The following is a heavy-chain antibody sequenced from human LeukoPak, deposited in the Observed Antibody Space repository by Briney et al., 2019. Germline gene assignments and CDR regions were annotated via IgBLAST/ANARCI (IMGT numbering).Heavy chain of an antibody. Sequence: GGSLRLSCAASGFIFSDYYMSWIRQAPGKGLEWLSFISSGGGTKYYAGSVKGRFTVSRDDAKNSLYLQMNSLRAEDTAVYYCVRYCSSADCYSGSGEYFQHWGQGTLVTVSS. CDR1: GFIFSDYY. D-gene: IGHD2-2*02. CDR2: ISSGGGTK. CDR3: VRYCSSADCYSGSGEYFQH. J-gene: IGHJ1*01. V-gene: IGHV3-11*01.